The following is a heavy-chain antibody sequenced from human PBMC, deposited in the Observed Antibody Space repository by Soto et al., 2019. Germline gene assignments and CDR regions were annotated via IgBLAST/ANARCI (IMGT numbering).Heavy chain of an antibody. CDR3: ARSRPESHRSAFHP. J-gene: IGHJ5*02. CDR1: VYSFTSLW. CDR2: IDPSDSYT. Sequence: PGEALEISCKGSVYSFTSLWISWGRQMPGKGLEWMGRIDPSDSYTNYSPSFQGHVTISADKSISTADLQWSSLKASDTAMYYRARSRPESHRSAFHPWGQGTLVTVSS. D-gene: IGHD3-3*01. V-gene: IGHV5-10-1*01.